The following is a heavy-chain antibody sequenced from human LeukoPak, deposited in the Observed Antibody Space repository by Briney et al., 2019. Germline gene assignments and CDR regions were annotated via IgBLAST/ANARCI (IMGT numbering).Heavy chain of an antibody. D-gene: IGHD3-10*01. CDR2: FDPEDGET. Sequence: ASVKVSCKVSGYTLTELSMHWVRQAPGKGLEWMGGFDPEDGETIYAQKFQGRVTITTDESTSTAYMELSSLRSEDTAVYYCARAKVPTYYYGSGRVRAFDYWGQGTLVTVSS. CDR1: GYTLTELS. V-gene: IGHV1-24*01. J-gene: IGHJ4*02. CDR3: ARAKVPTYYYGSGRVRAFDY.